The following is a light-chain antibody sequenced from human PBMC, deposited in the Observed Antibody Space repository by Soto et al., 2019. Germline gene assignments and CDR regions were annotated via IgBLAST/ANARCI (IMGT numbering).Light chain of an antibody. CDR2: AAS. CDR3: QQSYSTPIT. V-gene: IGKV1-39*01. Sequence: DIQMTQSPSSLSASVVDRVTITCLASQSISSYLNWYQQEPGKAPKFLIYAASSLQSGVPSRFSGSGSGTDFTLTTSSLQPEDFATYYCQQSYSTPITFGQGTRLEIK. CDR1: QSISSY. J-gene: IGKJ5*01.